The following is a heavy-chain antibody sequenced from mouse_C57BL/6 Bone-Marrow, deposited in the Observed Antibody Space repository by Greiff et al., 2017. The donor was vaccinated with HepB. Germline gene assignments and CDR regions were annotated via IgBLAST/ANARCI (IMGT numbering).Heavy chain of an antibody. CDR2: IDPETGGT. CDR1: GYTFTDYE. J-gene: IGHJ4*01. CDR3: ARMRNYAMDY. Sequence: VQLQESGAELVRPGASVTLSCKASGYTFTDYEMHWVKQTPVHGLEWIGAIDPETGGTAYNQKFKGKAILTADKSSSTAYMELRSLTSEDSAVYYCARMRNYAMDYWGQGTSVTVSS. V-gene: IGHV1-15*01.